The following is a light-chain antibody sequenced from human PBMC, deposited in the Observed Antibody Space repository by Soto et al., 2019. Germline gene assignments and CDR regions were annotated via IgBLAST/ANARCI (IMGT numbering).Light chain of an antibody. CDR2: DAT. V-gene: IGKV3-11*01. CDR1: QSVVRY. CDR3: QQYYRTPPDT. J-gene: IGKJ2*01. Sequence: EIVLTQSPVTLSLSPGDTATLSCRASQSVVRYVAWYQQKPGQAPRLLIYDATIRASGIPARFSGSGSGTDFTLTLSSLQAEDVAVYYCQQYYRTPPDTYGQGTKLEIK.